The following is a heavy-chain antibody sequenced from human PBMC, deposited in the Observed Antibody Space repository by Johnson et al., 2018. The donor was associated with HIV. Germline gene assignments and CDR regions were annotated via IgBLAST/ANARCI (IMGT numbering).Heavy chain of an antibody. V-gene: IGHV3-20*04. CDR1: GFNFDDYG. Sequence: VQLVESGGGEVRPGGSLRLSCVASGFNFDDYGVSWVRQAPGKGLEWVSGINWNGASTDYADSVKGRFNISRDNAKNSVYLQMNSLTTEDTALYYCVRGWVGATLRAFDIWGQGTMVTVSS. J-gene: IGHJ3*02. D-gene: IGHD1-26*01. CDR2: INWNGAST. CDR3: VRGWVGATLRAFDI.